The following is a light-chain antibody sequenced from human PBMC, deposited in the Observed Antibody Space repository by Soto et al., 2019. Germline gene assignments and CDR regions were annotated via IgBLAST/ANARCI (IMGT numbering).Light chain of an antibody. CDR2: AAS. CDR3: QQSYNTPRT. Sequence: DIQMTQSPSSLSASLGDRVTITCRTSQSIGTYLNWYQHKPGKPPNLLIYAASTLHGGVPSRFSGSGSGTEFTLTISSLQPEDFVTYYCQQSYNTPRTFGQGTKVEIK. J-gene: IGKJ1*01. V-gene: IGKV1-39*01. CDR1: QSIGTY.